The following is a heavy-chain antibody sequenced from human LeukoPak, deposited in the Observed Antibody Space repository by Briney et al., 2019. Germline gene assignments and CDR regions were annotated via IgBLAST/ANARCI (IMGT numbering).Heavy chain of an antibody. CDR2: IYYSEST. Sequence: SQTLSLTCTVSGGSISSGGYYWSWIRQHPGTGLEWPGYIYYSESTYYNPSLKSRVTISVDTSKNQFSLKLTSVTAADTAVYYCARSLEYYFDDCGQASLVTVSS. D-gene: IGHD3-3*01. CDR1: GGSISSGGYY. V-gene: IGHV4-31*03. J-gene: IGHJ4*02. CDR3: ARSLEYYFDD.